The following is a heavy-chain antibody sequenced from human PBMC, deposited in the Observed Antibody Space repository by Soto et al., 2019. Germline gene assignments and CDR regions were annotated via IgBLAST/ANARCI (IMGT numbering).Heavy chain of an antibody. D-gene: IGHD2-2*01. Sequence: GESLKISCKGPGYSFTSYWIGWVRQMPGKGLEWMGIIYPGDSDTRYSPSFQGQVTISADKSISTAYLQWSSLKASDTAMYYCARPRGYCSSTSCSGWFDPWGQGTLVTVSS. CDR2: IYPGDSDT. J-gene: IGHJ5*02. CDR3: ARPRGYCSSTSCSGWFDP. CDR1: GYSFTSYW. V-gene: IGHV5-51*01.